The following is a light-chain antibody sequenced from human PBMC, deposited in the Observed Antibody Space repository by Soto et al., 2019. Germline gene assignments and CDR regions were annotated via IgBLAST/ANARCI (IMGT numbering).Light chain of an antibody. V-gene: IGKV3-20*01. CDR1: QSVSSSY. J-gene: IGKJ1*01. CDR2: GAS. Sequence: LFCKNSQSVSSSYLAWYQQKPGQAPRLLIYGASSRATGIPDRFSGRGSGTDFPRSRRSLEPADPAVRYCQRSGSSPARTFGQGTKVDIK. CDR3: QRSGSSPART.